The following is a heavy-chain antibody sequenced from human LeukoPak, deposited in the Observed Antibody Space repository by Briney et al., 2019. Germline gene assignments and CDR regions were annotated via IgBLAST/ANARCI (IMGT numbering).Heavy chain of an antibody. CDR3: AKYDMVRGVNVDY. CDR2: ISGSGGST. V-gene: IGHV3-23*01. D-gene: IGHD3-10*01. CDR1: GFTFSNYG. J-gene: IGHJ4*02. Sequence: PGGTLRLSCAASGFTFSNYGMSWVRQAPGKGLEGVSAISGSGGSTYYADSVKGRFSISRDNSKNTLYVQMNSLRAEDTAVYYCAKYDMVRGVNVDYWGQGTLVTVSP.